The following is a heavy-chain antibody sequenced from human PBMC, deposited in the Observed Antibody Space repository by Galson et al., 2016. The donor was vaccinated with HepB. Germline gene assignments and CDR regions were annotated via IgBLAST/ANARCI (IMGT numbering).Heavy chain of an antibody. CDR3: ARQDGRGSSWDPFDY. V-gene: IGHV5-51*01. J-gene: IGHJ4*02. D-gene: IGHD6-13*01. CDR2: IYPGDSDT. Sequence: QSGAEVKKPGESLKISCKGSGYSFTSYWIGWVRQMPGKGLEWMGIIYPGDSDTRYSPSFQGQVTISADKSISTAYLQWRSLKASDTAMYYCARQDGRGSSWDPFDYWGQGTLVTVSS. CDR1: GYSFTSYW.